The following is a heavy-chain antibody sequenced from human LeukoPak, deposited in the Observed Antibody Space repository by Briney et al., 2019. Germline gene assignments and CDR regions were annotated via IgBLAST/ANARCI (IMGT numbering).Heavy chain of an antibody. D-gene: IGHD6-19*01. J-gene: IGHJ4*02. CDR1: GFTFSSYA. Sequence: GGSLRLSCAASGFTFSSYAMHWVRQAPGKGLEWVAVISYDGSNKYYADSVKGRFTISRDNSKNTLYLQMNSLRAEDTAVYYCAKGTQWQRNYYFDYWGQGTLVTVSS. CDR3: AKGTQWQRNYYFDY. CDR2: ISYDGSNK. V-gene: IGHV3-30-3*01.